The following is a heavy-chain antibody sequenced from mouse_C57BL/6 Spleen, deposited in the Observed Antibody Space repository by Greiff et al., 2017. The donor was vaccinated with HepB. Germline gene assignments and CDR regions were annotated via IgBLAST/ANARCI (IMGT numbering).Heavy chain of an antibody. Sequence: EVQLQQSGPELVKPGASVKMSCKASGHTFTDYNMHWVKQSHGKSLEWIGYINPNNGGTSYNQKFKGKATLTVNKSSSTAYMELRSLTSEDSAVYYCAIYYYGSSLYFDVWGTGTTVTVSS. D-gene: IGHD1-1*01. CDR2: INPNNGGT. CDR1: GHTFTDYN. CDR3: AIYYYGSSLYFDV. J-gene: IGHJ1*03. V-gene: IGHV1-22*01.